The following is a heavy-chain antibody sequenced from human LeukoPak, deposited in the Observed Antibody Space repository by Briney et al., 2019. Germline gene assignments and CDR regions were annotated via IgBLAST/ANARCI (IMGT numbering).Heavy chain of an antibody. CDR2: IYHSGST. J-gene: IGHJ5*02. CDR3: ARGDFDWIFRFHP. Sequence: SETLSLTCNVSGGSISSYYWGWIRQPPRKGLEWIGSIYHSGSTYYNPSLKSRVTISVDTSKNQFSLKLSSVTAADTAVYYCARGDFDWIFRFHPWGQGTLVTVSS. D-gene: IGHD3-9*01. V-gene: IGHV4-38-2*02. CDR1: GGSISSYY.